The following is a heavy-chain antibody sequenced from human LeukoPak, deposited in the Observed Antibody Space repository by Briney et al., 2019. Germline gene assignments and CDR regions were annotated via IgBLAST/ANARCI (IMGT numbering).Heavy chain of an antibody. Sequence: GASVKVSCKASGYTFTGYYMHWVRQAPGQGLEWIGWINPNSGDTNYAQKFQGRVTVTRDTSISTAYMELSWLRSGDTAVYYCARVGSSGWYVHPTLDYWGQGTLVTVSS. CDR2: INPNSGDT. CDR3: ARVGSSGWYVHPTLDY. J-gene: IGHJ4*02. D-gene: IGHD6-19*01. V-gene: IGHV1-2*02. CDR1: GYTFTGYY.